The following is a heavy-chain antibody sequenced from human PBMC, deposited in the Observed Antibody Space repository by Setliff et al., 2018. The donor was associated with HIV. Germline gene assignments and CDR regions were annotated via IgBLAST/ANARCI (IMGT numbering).Heavy chain of an antibody. D-gene: IGHD6-13*01. CDR2: IIPIFDTG. V-gene: IGHV1-69*05. J-gene: IGHJ4*02. CDR3: ATSSVAMTAGGDLDY. CDR1: GGTFNNYA. Sequence: SVKVPCKASGGTFNNYAISWLRQAPGQGLVWMGRIIPIFDTGDYAQKFQGRVTMTTDTSTSTAYMELRSLRSDDTAVYYCATSSVAMTAGGDLDYWGQGTLVTVSS.